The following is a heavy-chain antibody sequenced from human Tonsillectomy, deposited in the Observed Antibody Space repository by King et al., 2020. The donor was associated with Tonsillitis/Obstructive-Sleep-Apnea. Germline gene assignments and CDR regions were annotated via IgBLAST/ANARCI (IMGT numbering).Heavy chain of an antibody. CDR3: AREGDDAFDI. J-gene: IGHJ3*02. V-gene: IGHV4-59*01. CDR2: IDYSGST. CDR1: GGSITGYY. Sequence: LQLQESGPGLVKPSETLSLTCTVSGGSITGYYWSWIRQAPGKGLEWIAYIDYSGSTNYNPSLKSRVTISVDTSRNQFSLKLSAVTAADTAVYYCAREGDDAFDIWGQGTMVNVSS. D-gene: IGHD3-16*01.